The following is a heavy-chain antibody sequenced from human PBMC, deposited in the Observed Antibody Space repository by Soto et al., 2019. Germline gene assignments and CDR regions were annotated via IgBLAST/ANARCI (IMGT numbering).Heavy chain of an antibody. CDR1: GYSFFGYW. CDR2: IYPDDSDT. CDR3: ARLVRYCSSTSCPNWFDP. Sequence: GESLKISCKGSGYSFFGYWIGWVRQMPGKGLEWMGIIYPDDSDTRYSPSFQGQVTVSADKSISTAYLQWSSLKASDTAMYYCARLVRYCSSTSCPNWFDPWGQGTLVTVSS. J-gene: IGHJ5*02. V-gene: IGHV5-51*01. D-gene: IGHD2-2*01.